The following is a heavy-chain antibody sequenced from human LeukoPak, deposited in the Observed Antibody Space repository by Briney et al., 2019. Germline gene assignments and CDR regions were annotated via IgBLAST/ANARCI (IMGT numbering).Heavy chain of an antibody. CDR3: ARGVDFDY. CDR2: INSDGTHR. Sequence: GGSLRLSCAGSGFSFSSYWMHWVRHTPDKGLVWVSRINSDGTHRTYADSVKGRFTISRDNANKTLYLQMDSLSAGDTGIYYCARGVDFDYWGQGTQVTVSS. J-gene: IGHJ4*02. D-gene: IGHD3-16*01. V-gene: IGHV3-74*01. CDR1: GFSFSSYW.